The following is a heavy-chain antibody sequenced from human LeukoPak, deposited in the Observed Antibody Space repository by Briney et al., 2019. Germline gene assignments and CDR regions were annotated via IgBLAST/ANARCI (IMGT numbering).Heavy chain of an antibody. CDR3: ARDQSVGEGAVAFIPPFR. D-gene: IGHD6-19*01. V-gene: IGHV1-69*04. J-gene: IGHJ4*02. CDR2: IIPILGIA. Sequence: ASVTVSCKASGGTFSSYAISWVRQAPGQGLEWMGRIIPILGIANYAQKFQGRVTITADKSTSTAYMELSSLRSEDTAVYYCARDQSVGEGAVAFIPPFRWGQGTLVTVSS. CDR1: GGTFSSYA.